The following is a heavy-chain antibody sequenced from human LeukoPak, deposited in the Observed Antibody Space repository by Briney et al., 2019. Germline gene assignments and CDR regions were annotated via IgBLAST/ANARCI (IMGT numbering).Heavy chain of an antibody. CDR1: GFTFSSYA. CDR3: ARLGDSSP. Sequence: GGSLRLSCAASGFTFSSYALYWVRQAPGKGLEWVAVISYDGSNKYYTDSVKGRFTISRDNSKNTLYLQMNSLRAEDTAVYYCARLGDSSPWGQGTLVTVSS. J-gene: IGHJ5*02. D-gene: IGHD3-16*01. CDR2: ISYDGSNK. V-gene: IGHV3-30*04.